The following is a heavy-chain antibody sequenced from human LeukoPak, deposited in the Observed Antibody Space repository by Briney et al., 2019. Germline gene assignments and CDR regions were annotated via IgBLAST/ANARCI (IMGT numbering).Heavy chain of an antibody. D-gene: IGHD6-13*01. CDR2: ISGDGGST. J-gene: IGHJ4*02. CDR3: AKDYARRKIAAAGTY. Sequence: GGSLRLSCAASGFTFDDFAMHWVRHAQGKGLEWVSLISGDGGSTYYADSVKGRFTISRDNNKNSLYLQMNSLRTEDTALYYCAKDYARRKIAAAGTYWGQGTLVTVSS. CDR1: GFTFDDFA. V-gene: IGHV3-43*02.